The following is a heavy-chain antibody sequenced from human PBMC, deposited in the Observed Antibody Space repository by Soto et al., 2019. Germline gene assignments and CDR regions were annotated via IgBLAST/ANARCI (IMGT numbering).Heavy chain of an antibody. J-gene: IGHJ4*02. CDR2: IYYSGST. Sequence: QVQLQESGPGLVKPSQTLSLTCTVSGGSISSGGYYWSWIRQHPGKGLEWIGYIYYSGSTYYNPSLKSRVTISVDTSKNQFSLKLSSVTAADTAVYYCARGHDGVVAATPGVDYWGQGTLVTVSS. D-gene: IGHD2-15*01. CDR3: ARGHDGVVAATPGVDY. CDR1: GGSISSGGYY. V-gene: IGHV4-31*03.